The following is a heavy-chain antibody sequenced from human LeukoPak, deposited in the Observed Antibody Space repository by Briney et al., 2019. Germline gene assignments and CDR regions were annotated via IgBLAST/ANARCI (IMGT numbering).Heavy chain of an antibody. D-gene: IGHD2-21*01. CDR2: MNSDGSST. J-gene: IGHJ6*02. Sequence: PGGSLRLSCAASGFTFSSYWMHWVRQGPGKGLEWVSRMNSDGSSTGYADSVKGRFTISRDNAKNTLSLQMNSLRAEDTAVYYCAKESAIYYYGMDVWGQGTTVTVSS. CDR3: AKESAIYYYGMDV. CDR1: GFTFSSYW. V-gene: IGHV3-74*01.